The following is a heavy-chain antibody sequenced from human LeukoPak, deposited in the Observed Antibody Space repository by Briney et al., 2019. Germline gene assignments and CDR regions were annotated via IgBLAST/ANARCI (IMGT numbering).Heavy chain of an antibody. CDR3: ARGHPLYYFDY. V-gene: IGHV4-31*03. Sequence: SETLSLTCTVSGGSISSGGYYWSWIRQHPGKGLEWIGYIYYSGSTYYNPSLKSRVTISVDTSKNQFSLKLSSVTAADTAVYYCARGHPLYYFDYWGRGTLVTVSS. J-gene: IGHJ4*02. CDR1: GGSISSGGYY. CDR2: IYYSGST.